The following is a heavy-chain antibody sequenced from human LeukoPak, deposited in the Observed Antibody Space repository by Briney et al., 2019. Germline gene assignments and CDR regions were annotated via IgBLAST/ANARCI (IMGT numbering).Heavy chain of an antibody. D-gene: IGHD3-10*01. CDR2: FDPEDGET. J-gene: IGHJ4*02. CDR1: GYTPTELS. CDR3: TTDFPPEVRGVTNFDF. Sequence: ASAKASCKVSGYTPTELSMHWVRQAPGKGLEWRGGFDPEDGETIYAQKFQGRVTMTEVTSTDTAYLELSSLRSEDTAVYYCTTDFPPEVRGVTNFDFWGEGTLVTVSS. V-gene: IGHV1-24*01.